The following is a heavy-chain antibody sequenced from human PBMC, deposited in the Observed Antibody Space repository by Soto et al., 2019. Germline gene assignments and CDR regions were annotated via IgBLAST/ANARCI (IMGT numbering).Heavy chain of an antibody. D-gene: IGHD2-21*02. V-gene: IGHV3-7*04. J-gene: IGHJ4*02. Sequence: PGGSLRLSCAASGFTFNNYWMNWVRQAPGKGLEWVANIKQDGSGRNYVDSVKGRFTISRDSAKNSLYLQMISLRAEDTAVYYCARGAYCGGDCHYHFDYWGQGTLVTVS. CDR1: GFTFNNYW. CDR3: ARGAYCGGDCHYHFDY. CDR2: IKQDGSGR.